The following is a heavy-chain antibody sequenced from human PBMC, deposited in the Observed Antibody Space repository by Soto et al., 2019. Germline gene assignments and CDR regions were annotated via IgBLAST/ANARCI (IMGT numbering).Heavy chain of an antibody. CDR1: GFTFSSYS. Sequence: EVQLVESGGGLVKPGGSLRLSCAASGFTFSSYSMNWVRQAPGKGLEWVSFISRSSTYIYYADSVKGRFTISRDNAKNSLYLQMNSLRAEDTAVFYCARGADYGAPVFDYWGQGTLVTVSS. CDR2: ISRSSTYI. D-gene: IGHD4-17*01. J-gene: IGHJ4*02. V-gene: IGHV3-21*01. CDR3: ARGADYGAPVFDY.